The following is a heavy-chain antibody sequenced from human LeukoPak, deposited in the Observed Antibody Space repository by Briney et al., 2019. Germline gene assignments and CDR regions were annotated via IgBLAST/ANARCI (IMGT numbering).Heavy chain of an antibody. J-gene: IGHJ4*02. V-gene: IGHV3-7*01. CDR2: IKEDGSVR. CDR3: ARDPGYSSFDH. CDR1: GFTFGRYW. Sequence: QPGGSLRLSCGASGFTFGRYWMTWVRQTPAKGLEFVANIKEDGSVRNYVDSVQGRFTISRDNAKNSLHLHMNSLRAEDTAVYYCARDPGYSSFDHWGQGTLVTVSS. D-gene: IGHD6-13*01.